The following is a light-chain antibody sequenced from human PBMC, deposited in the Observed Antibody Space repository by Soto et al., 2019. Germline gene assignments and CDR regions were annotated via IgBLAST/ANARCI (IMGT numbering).Light chain of an antibody. V-gene: IGKV3-20*01. J-gene: IGKJ3*01. Sequence: EIVLTQSPGTLSLSPGERATLSCRASQSVSSSYLAWYQQKPGQAPRLLIYGASSRATGIPDRFSGSGSGTDFTLTTSSLEPEDFAVYYCQQYGRSPPEGITFGPGTKVDIK. CDR3: QQYGRSPPEGIT. CDR2: GAS. CDR1: QSVSSSY.